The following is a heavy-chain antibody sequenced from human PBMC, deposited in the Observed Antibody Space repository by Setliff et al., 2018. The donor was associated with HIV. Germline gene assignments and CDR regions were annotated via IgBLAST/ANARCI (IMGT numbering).Heavy chain of an antibody. CDR3: ARTITTFGVIGRGGRMDV. CDR1: GGSIGSYY. Sequence: KPSETLSLTCIVSGGSIGSYYWSWIRQSPGKGLEWIGEIDHSGSTNYNPSLKSRVTISVDTSKKQFSLNLNSVTAADTAVYYCARTITTFGVIGRGGRMDVWGKGTTVTVSS. V-gene: IGHV4-59*08. D-gene: IGHD3-3*01. CDR2: IDHSGST. J-gene: IGHJ6*04.